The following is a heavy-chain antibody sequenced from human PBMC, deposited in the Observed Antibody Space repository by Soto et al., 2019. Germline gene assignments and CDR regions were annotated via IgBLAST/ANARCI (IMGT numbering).Heavy chain of an antibody. CDR1: GFTFSSYA. D-gene: IGHD3-22*01. CDR2: ISGSGGST. J-gene: IGHJ6*02. CDR3: ARDIYSSGYYNYYYYYGMDV. V-gene: IGHV3-23*01. Sequence: PGGSLRLSCAASGFTFSSYAMSWVRQAPGKGLEWVSAISGSGGSTYYADSVKGRFTISRDNSKNTLYLQMNSLRAEDTAVYYCARDIYSSGYYNYYYYYGMDVWGQGTTVTVS.